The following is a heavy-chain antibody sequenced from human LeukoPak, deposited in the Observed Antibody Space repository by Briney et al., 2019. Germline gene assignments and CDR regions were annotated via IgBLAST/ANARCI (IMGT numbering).Heavy chain of an antibody. J-gene: IGHJ6*03. Sequence: ASVKVSCKASGYTFNNYDINWVRQAPGQGLEWMGWMSPNSNDTAYAQKFQGRVTISRNTSISTTYMELNSLRSEDTAVYYCARVAVLRGLNFYYYYMDVWGKGTTVTVSS. CDR3: ARVAVLRGLNFYYYYMDV. CDR2: MSPNSNDT. CDR1: GYTFNNYD. V-gene: IGHV1-8*01. D-gene: IGHD3-9*01.